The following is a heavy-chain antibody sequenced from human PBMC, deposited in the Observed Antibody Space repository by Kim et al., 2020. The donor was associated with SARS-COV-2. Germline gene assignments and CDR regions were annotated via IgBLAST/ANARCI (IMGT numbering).Heavy chain of an antibody. Sequence: GGSLRLSCVASGFIFRNYWMHWVRQAPGKGLEWVASPKDDGSEKRYVDSVRGRFTISRDNAKNSLYLQMSSLRADDTAIYYCASDTGWHFDNWGQGTLVT. CDR3: ASDTGWHFDN. CDR1: GFIFRNYW. D-gene: IGHD6-19*01. CDR2: PKDDGSEK. V-gene: IGHV3-7*05. J-gene: IGHJ4*02.